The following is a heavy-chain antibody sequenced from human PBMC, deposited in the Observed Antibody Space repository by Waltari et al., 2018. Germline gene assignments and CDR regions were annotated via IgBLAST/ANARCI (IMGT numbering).Heavy chain of an antibody. J-gene: IGHJ6*01. D-gene: IGHD3-3*01. CDR3: ARGRNYDSTLGRNDSSHSGLDV. V-gene: IGHV4-34*02. CDR2: VSHGGTA. Sequence: QVLLQQWGAGLLKPSETLSLTCDISGGSLGDYIWTLIRPPPGKGLGWLGQVSHGGTARSNPSVKSRVTLSLDTSQRHFSLRLQSVTAADTAVYYCARGRNYDSTLGRNDSSHSGLDVWGQGSAVTVSS. CDR1: GGSLGDYI.